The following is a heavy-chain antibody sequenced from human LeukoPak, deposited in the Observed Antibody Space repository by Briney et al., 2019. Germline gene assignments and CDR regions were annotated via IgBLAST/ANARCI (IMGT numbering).Heavy chain of an antibody. CDR1: GFTFDDYT. J-gene: IGHJ4*02. CDR3: AKEEGSGYYYYPDH. Sequence: PGGSLRLSCAASGFTFDDYTMHWVRQAPGKGLEWVSLISWDGGSTYYADSVKGRFTTSRDNSKNSLYLQMNSLRTEDTALYYCAKEEGSGYYYYPDHWGQGTLVTVSS. V-gene: IGHV3-43*01. CDR2: ISWDGGST. D-gene: IGHD3-22*01.